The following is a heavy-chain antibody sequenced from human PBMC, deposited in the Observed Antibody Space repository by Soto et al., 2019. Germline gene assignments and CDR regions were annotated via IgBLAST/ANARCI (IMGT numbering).Heavy chain of an antibody. D-gene: IGHD6-13*01. J-gene: IGHJ4*02. CDR2: IKHSGST. CDR3: AKTSSSWHRAFDY. V-gene: IGHV4-34*01. Sequence: QVQLQQWGAGLLKPSETLSLTCAVYGGSFSGYYWSWIRQPPGKGLEWIGEIKHSGSTNYNPSLKSRVTISVDTSKNQFSLKLSSVTAADTAVYYCAKTSSSWHRAFDYWGQGTLVTVSS. CDR1: GGSFSGYY.